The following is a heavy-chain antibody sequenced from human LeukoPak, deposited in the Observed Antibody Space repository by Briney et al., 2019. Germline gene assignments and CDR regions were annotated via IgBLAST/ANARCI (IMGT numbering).Heavy chain of an antibody. V-gene: IGHV4-39*07. J-gene: IGHJ4*02. CDR1: GGSISTSNYY. CDR2: IFYSGST. CDR3: ARQGARDGYVEGFFDY. Sequence: PSETLSLTCTVSGGSISTSNYYWGWIRQPPGKGLEWIGNIFYSGSTYYSPSLRSRVTISLDTSRNQFSLKLNSVTAADTAVYYCARQGARDGYVEGFFDYWGQGTLVIVSS. D-gene: IGHD5-24*01.